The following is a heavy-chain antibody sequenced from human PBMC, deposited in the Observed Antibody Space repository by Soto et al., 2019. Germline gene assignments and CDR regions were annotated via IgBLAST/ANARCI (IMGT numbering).Heavy chain of an antibody. CDR1: GDSVNSHY. J-gene: IGHJ4*02. V-gene: IGHV4-34*01. Sequence: SETLSLTCTVSGDSVNSHYWSWIRQPPGKGLEWIGDINRSGGTNYNPSLKSRVTISVDTSKNHFSLKLTSVTAADTAVYYCARNFGYWGQGTLVTVS. CDR2: INRSGGT. CDR3: ARNFGY.